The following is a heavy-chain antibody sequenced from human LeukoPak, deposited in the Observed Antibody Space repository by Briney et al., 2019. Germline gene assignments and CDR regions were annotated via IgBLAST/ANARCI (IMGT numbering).Heavy chain of an antibody. CDR1: GFTFSSYS. V-gene: IGHV3-30*03. Sequence: RTGGSLRLSCAASGFTFSSYSMHWVRQAPGKGLEWLAVILYDGSMQYYAESMKGRLTISRDNSRNTVYMQMSSLRTEDTAVYYCARDPRGPTTYDSSARDSLDYWGQGTLVTVSS. J-gene: IGHJ4*02. D-gene: IGHD3-22*01. CDR3: ARDPRGPTTYDSSARDSLDY. CDR2: ILYDGSMQ.